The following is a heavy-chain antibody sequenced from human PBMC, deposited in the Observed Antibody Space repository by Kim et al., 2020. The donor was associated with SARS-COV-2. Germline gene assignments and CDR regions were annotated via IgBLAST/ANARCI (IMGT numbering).Heavy chain of an antibody. Sequence: GGSLRLSCAASGFSFSSYGMHWVRQAPGKGLEWVAVISYDAINKYYADSVKGRFTISRDNSKNTLYLQMNSLRAEDTAVYYCATGGAISVAGTDYWGQGTLVTVSS. CDR2: ISYDAINK. V-gene: IGHV3-30*03. D-gene: IGHD6-19*01. CDR1: GFSFSSYG. J-gene: IGHJ4*02. CDR3: ATGGAISVAGTDY.